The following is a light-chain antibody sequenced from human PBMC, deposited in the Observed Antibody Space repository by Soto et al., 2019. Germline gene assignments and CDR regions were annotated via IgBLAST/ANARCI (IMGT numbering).Light chain of an antibody. CDR1: SSDIGAYDY. J-gene: IGLJ1*01. V-gene: IGLV2-14*01. Sequence: TQAASLSGSPGQSITISCTGTSSDIGAYDYVSWFQQHPGKAPKLMISEVNNRPSGVSNRFSGSKSGNTAYLTISGLQVEDEAEYFCFSFKTTSTPVFGTGTKVTVL. CDR2: EVN. CDR3: FSFKTTSTPV.